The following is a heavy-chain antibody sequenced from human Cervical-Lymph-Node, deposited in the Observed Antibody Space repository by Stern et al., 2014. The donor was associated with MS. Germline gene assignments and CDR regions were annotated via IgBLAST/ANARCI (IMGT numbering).Heavy chain of an antibody. J-gene: IGHJ3*01. CDR2: LYPGDSDT. D-gene: IGHD5-18*01. V-gene: IGHV5-51*01. Sequence: EMQLVESGAEVKKPGESLKISCKGSGYSFANYWMGWVRQMPGKGLEWMGILYPGDSDTRYGLSLQGPVTLSIDQSISTAPLAPSRLKASDTAMYYCASRGYSDGFDLWGQGTMVTVSS. CDR3: ASRGYSDGFDL. CDR1: GYSFANYW.